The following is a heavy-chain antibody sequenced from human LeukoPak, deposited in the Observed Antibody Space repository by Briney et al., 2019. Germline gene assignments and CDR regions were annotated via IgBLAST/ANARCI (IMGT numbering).Heavy chain of an antibody. CDR2: IRYDGSNK. D-gene: IGHD3-10*01. J-gene: IGHJ4*02. CDR1: GFTFSSYG. V-gene: IGHV3-30*02. CDR3: AKDLGFGAHYFDY. Sequence: GGSLRLSCAASGFTFSSYGMHWVRQAPGKGLEWVAFIRYDGSNKYYADSVKGRFTISRDNSKNTLYLQMNSLRAEDTAVYYCAKDLGFGAHYFDYWGQGTLVTVSS.